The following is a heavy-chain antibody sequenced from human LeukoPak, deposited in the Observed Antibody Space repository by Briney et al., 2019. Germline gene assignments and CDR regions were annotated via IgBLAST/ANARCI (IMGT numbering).Heavy chain of an antibody. CDR3: AKDQSRVGASDPFDS. V-gene: IGHV3-23*01. D-gene: IGHD1-26*01. CDR2: ISGSGAST. J-gene: IGHJ5*01. CDR1: GFTFTNCA. Sequence: LAGGPLRLSCAASGFTFTNCAMTWVRQAPGKGLEWVSSISGSGASTYYADSVRGRFTISRDNSKNTVYLQMNGLSVEDTALYYCAKDQSRVGASDPFDSWGQGTQVTVSS.